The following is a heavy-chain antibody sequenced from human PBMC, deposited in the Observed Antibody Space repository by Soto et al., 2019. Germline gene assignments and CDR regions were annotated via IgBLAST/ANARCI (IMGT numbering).Heavy chain of an antibody. CDR2: ISYGGSNK. CDR3: AKEGATRDLDY. D-gene: IGHD2-15*01. Sequence: PGGSLRLSCSASGFTFSSYGMHWVRQAPGKGLEWVAAISYGGSNKYYEDSVKGRFTISRDNSKNTLYLQMNSLRAEDTAVYHCAKEGATRDLDYWGQGILVTVSS. V-gene: IGHV3-30*18. CDR1: GFTFSSYG. J-gene: IGHJ4*02.